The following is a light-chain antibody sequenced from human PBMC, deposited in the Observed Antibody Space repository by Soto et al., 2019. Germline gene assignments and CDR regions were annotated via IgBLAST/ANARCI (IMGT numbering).Light chain of an antibody. J-gene: IGLJ2*01. Sequence: QSVLTQPPSVSGAPGQRVTISCTGSSSNIGAGYEVHWYRQLPGTAPKLLIYGNSNRPSGVPDRFSGSKSGTSASLAITGLQADDEADYYCQSYDSSLSAVVFGGGTKVTGL. CDR3: QSYDSSLSAVV. CDR1: SSNIGAGYE. V-gene: IGLV1-40*01. CDR2: GNS.